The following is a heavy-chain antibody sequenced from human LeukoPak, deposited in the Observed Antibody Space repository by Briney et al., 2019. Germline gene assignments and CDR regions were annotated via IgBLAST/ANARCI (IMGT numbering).Heavy chain of an antibody. CDR3: AKHTGYSSGWYAD. CDR2: ISGSGGTT. Sequence: GGSLRLSCAASGFTFSSYAMSWVRQAPGKGLEWVSTISGSGGTTYYADSVKGRFTISRDNSKNTLYLQMNSLRAEDTAVYYCAKHTGYSSGWYADWGQGTLVTVP. D-gene: IGHD6-19*01. V-gene: IGHV3-23*01. CDR1: GFTFSSYA. J-gene: IGHJ4*02.